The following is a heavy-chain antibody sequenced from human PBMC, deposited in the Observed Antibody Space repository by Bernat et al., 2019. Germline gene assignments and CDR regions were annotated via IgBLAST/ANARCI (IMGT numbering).Heavy chain of an antibody. Sequence: QVQLQESGPGLVKPSETLFLTCAVSGYSISSGYYWGWIRQPPGKGLEWIGSIYHSGSTYYNPSLKSRVTISVDTSKNQFSLKLSSVTAADTAVYYCARSSVQLWLHSDYYFDYWGQGTLVTVSS. J-gene: IGHJ4*02. D-gene: IGHD5-18*01. CDR3: ARSSVQLWLHSDYYFDY. CDR1: GYSISSGYY. V-gene: IGHV4-38-2*01. CDR2: IYHSGST.